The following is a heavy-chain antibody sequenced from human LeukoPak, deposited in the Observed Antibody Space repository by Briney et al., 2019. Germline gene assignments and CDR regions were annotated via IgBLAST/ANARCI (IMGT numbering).Heavy chain of an antibody. CDR1: DDSISSYY. Sequence: PSETLSLTCSVSDDSISSYYWNWIRQPPGKPLEWIGYTHYSGNTNYNPSLKSRVTTLVDTSKEQFSLKLSSVTAADTAVYYCARWGATVNAFDVWGQGTLVTVSS. CDR2: THYSGNT. D-gene: IGHD4-11*01. CDR3: ARWGATVNAFDV. V-gene: IGHV4-59*08. J-gene: IGHJ3*01.